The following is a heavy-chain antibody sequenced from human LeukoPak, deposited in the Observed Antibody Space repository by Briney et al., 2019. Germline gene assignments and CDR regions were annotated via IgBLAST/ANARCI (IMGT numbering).Heavy chain of an antibody. V-gene: IGHV4-30-2*01. CDR3: ARVVVAATLFDY. J-gene: IGHJ4*02. D-gene: IGHD2-15*01. CDR1: GGSISSGGYS. Sequence: SQTLSLTCAVSGGSISSGGYSWSWIRQPPGKGLEWIGYIYHSGSTYYNPSLKSRVTISVDRSKNQFSLKLSSVTAADTAVYYCARVVVAATLFDYWGQGTLVTVSS. CDR2: IYHSGST.